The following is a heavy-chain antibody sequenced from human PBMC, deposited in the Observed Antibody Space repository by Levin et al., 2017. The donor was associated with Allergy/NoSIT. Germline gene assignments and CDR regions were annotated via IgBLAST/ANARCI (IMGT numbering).Heavy chain of an antibody. D-gene: IGHD2-15*01. V-gene: IGHV4-30-4*01. J-gene: IGHJ6*02. CDR1: GGSISSGDYY. CDR2: IYYSGST. CDR3: ARVPLGYCSGGSCSSLYYYYDGMDV. Sequence: TPSETLSLTCTVSGGSISSGDYYWRWIRQPPGKGLEWIGYIYYSGSTYYNPSLKSRVTISVDTSKNQFSLKLSSVTAADTAVYYCARVPLGYCSGGSCSSLYYYYDGMDVWGQGTTVTVSS.